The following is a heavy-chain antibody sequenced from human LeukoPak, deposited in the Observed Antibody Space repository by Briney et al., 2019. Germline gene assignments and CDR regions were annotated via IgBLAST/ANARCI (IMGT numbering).Heavy chain of an antibody. CDR3: ARDSEDGSGWYFWYFDL. D-gene: IGHD6-19*01. J-gene: IGHJ2*01. CDR1: GGSISSYY. CDR2: IYTSGST. Sequence: SETLSLTCTVPGGSISSYYCSWIRQPARKGPERNRRIYTSGSTNYNPSLKSRVTMSVDTSKNQFSLKLNSVAAADTAVYYCARDSEDGSGWYFWYFDLWGRGTLVTVSS. V-gene: IGHV4-4*07.